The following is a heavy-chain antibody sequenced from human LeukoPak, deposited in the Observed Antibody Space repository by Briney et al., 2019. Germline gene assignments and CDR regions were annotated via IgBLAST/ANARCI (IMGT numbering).Heavy chain of an antibody. CDR2: INPNSGGT. J-gene: IGHJ4*02. CDR1: GYTFTGYY. V-gene: IGHV1-2*02. Sequence: ASVKVSCKASGYTFTGYYMHWVRQAPGQGLEWMAWINPNSGGTNYAQKFQGRVTMTRDTSISTAYMELSRLTSDDTAVYYCARAPPGLPFDYWGQGSLVTVSS. CDR3: ARAPPGLPFDY.